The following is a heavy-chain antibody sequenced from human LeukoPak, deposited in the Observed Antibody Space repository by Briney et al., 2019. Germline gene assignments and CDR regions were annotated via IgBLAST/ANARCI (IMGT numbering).Heavy chain of an antibody. V-gene: IGHV1-69*13. CDR1: GGTFSSYA. Sequence: ASVKVSCKASGGTFSSYAITWVRQAPGQGLEWMGGIIPIFDTANYAQKFQGRVTITADESASTAYMELSSLTSEDTAVYYCARDHPYDFWVGDWGQGTLVTVSS. CDR2: IIPIFDTA. CDR3: ARDHPYDFWVGD. D-gene: IGHD3-3*01. J-gene: IGHJ4*02.